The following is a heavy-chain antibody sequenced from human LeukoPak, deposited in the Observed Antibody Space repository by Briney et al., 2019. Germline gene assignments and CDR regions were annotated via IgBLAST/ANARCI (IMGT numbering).Heavy chain of an antibody. CDR2: IIPIFGTA. CDR3: ARGFPSPTYYYDSSGYYHDDAFDI. CDR1: GGTFSSYA. V-gene: IGHV1-69*06. Sequence: SVKVSCKASGGTFSSYAISWVRQAPGQGLEWMGGIIPIFGTANYAQKFQGRVTITADKSTSTAYMELSSLRSEDTAVYYCARGFPSPTYYYDSSGYYHDDAFDIWGQGTMVTVSS. J-gene: IGHJ3*02. D-gene: IGHD3-22*01.